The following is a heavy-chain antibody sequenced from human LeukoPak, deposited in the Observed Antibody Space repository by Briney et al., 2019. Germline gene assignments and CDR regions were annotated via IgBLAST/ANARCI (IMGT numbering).Heavy chain of an antibody. Sequence: SETLSLTCTVSGGSISSYYWSWIRQPPGKGLEWIGYIYYSGSTNYNPSLKSRVTISVDTSKNQFSLKLSSVTAADTAVYYCARSDGYNYWGFDYWGQGTLVTVSS. D-gene: IGHD5-24*01. V-gene: IGHV4-59*01. CDR1: GGSISSYY. CDR3: ARSDGYNYWGFDY. CDR2: IYYSGST. J-gene: IGHJ4*02.